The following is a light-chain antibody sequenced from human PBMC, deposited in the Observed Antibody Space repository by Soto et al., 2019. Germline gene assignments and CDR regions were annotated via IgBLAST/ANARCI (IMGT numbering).Light chain of an antibody. V-gene: IGKV3-20*01. CDR2: GAS. Sequence: IELTQSPCTLSLSPGERATLSCRASQGVSSSYLALYQQQPGQAPRLLIYGASSRATRIPDRFSGRGSGTDFTVTISRLEPEDFAVYYCQQYGSSPPGITFGGGTKVEIK. CDR3: QQYGSSPPGIT. CDR1: QGVSSSY. J-gene: IGKJ4*01.